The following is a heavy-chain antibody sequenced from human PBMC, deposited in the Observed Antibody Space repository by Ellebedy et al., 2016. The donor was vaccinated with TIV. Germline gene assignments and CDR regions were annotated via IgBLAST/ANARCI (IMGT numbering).Heavy chain of an antibody. V-gene: IGHV4-59*08. CDR3: ARRFDAFDI. CDR1: GGSISSYY. Sequence: MPSETLSLTCTVSGGSISSYYWSWIRQPPGKGLEWIGYIYYSGSTNYNPSLKSRVTISVDTSKNQFSLKLSSVTAADTAVYYCARRFDAFDIWGQGTMVTVS. CDR2: IYYSGST. D-gene: IGHD3-10*01. J-gene: IGHJ3*02.